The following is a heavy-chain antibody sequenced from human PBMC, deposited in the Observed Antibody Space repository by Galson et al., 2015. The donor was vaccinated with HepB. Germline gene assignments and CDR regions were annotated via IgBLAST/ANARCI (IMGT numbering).Heavy chain of an antibody. CDR3: ARIRLGVFAY. D-gene: IGHD3-16*01. J-gene: IGHJ4*02. CDR1: GFTFSDDY. V-gene: IGHV3-11*01. Sequence: SLRLSCAASGFTFSDDYMTWIRQAPGKGLEWVSYISSSGDTIYYADSVKGRFTISRDNAKNSLYLQMNSLRAEDTAVYYCARIRLGVFAYWGQGTLVTVSS. CDR2: ISSSGDTI.